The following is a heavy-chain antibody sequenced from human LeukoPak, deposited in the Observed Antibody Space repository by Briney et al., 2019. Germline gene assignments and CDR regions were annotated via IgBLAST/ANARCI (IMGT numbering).Heavy chain of an antibody. CDR2: IYYSGST. V-gene: IGHV4-39*01. CDR3: ARTPPLPNPYFDY. J-gene: IGHJ4*02. D-gene: IGHD2-15*01. CDR1: GDSISSSSYY. Sequence: SETLSLTCTVSGDSISSSSYYWGWIRQPPGKGLEWIGTIYYSGSTYYNPSLKSRVTISVDTSKNQFSLKLSSVTAADTAVYFCARTPPLPNPYFDYWGQGTLVTVSS.